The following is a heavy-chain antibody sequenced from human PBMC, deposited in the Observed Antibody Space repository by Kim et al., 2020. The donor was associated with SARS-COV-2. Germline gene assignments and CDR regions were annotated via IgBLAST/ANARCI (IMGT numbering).Heavy chain of an antibody. CDR1: GYTFTSYG. D-gene: IGHD2-21*02. V-gene: IGHV1-18*01. CDR2: ISAYNGNT. J-gene: IGHJ4*02. CDR3: ARGTLLEVMDGGNSVDY. Sequence: ASVKVSCKASGYTFTSYGISWVRQAPGQGLEWMGWISAYNGNTNYAQKLQGRVTITTDTSTSTVYMELRSLRSDDTAVYYCARGTLLEVMDGGNSVDYWGQGTLVTVSS.